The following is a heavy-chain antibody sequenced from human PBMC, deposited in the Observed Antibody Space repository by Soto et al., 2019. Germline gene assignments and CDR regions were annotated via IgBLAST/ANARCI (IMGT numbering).Heavy chain of an antibody. CDR2: ISSSGSTI. Sequence: PGGSLRLSCAASGFTFSDYYMSWIRQAPGKGLEWVSYISSSGSTIYYADSVKGRFTISRDNAKNSLYLQMNSLRVEDTAVYYFARSHVVVVPAAKTGRYNWFDPWGQGTLVTVSS. D-gene: IGHD2-2*01. CDR1: GFTFSDYY. V-gene: IGHV3-11*01. J-gene: IGHJ5*02. CDR3: ARSHVVVVPAAKTGRYNWFDP.